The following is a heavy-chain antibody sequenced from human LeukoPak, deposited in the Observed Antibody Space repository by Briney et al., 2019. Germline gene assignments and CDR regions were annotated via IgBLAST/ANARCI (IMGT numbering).Heavy chain of an antibody. D-gene: IGHD2-2*01. CDR3: ATTYCSSTSCPYYYYGMDV. V-gene: IGHV1-24*01. CDR2: FDPEDGET. CDR1: GYTLTELS. J-gene: IGHJ6*02. Sequence: GASVKVSCKVSGYTLTELSMHWVRQAPGKGLEWMGGFDPEDGETIYAQKFQGRVTMTEDTSTDTAYMELSSLRSEDTAVYYCATTYCSSTSCPYYYYGMDVWGQGTTVTVSS.